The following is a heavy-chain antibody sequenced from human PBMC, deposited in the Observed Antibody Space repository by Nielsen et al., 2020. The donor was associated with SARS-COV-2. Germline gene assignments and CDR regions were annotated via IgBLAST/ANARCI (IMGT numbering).Heavy chain of an antibody. Sequence: GESLKISCAASGFTFSSYAMRWVRQAPGKGLEWVSAISGSGGSTYYADSVKGRFTISRDNSKNTLFLQMNSLRAEDTAVYYCAKQYSDNYYDAFEIWGQGTMVTVSS. J-gene: IGHJ3*02. CDR2: ISGSGGST. V-gene: IGHV3-23*01. D-gene: IGHD5-12*01. CDR3: AKQYSDNYYDAFEI. CDR1: GFTFSSYA.